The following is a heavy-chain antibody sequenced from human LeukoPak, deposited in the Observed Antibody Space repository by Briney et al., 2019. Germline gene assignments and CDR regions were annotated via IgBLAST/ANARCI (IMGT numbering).Heavy chain of an antibody. V-gene: IGHV3-66*02. Sequence: GGSLRLSCAASGFTVSNDYMAWVRQAPGRGLERVSLIYGDGTTFYTDSVKGRFTISRDNFKNTLYLQMSSLRPEDTALYYCARDRAGAQSWVALDPWGQGTLVTVSS. J-gene: IGHJ5*02. CDR2: IYGDGTT. CDR3: ARDRAGAQSWVALDP. D-gene: IGHD3-10*01. CDR1: GFTVSNDY.